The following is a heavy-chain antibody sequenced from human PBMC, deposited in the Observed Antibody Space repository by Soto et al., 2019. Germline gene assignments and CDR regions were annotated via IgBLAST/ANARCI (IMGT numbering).Heavy chain of an antibody. CDR1: GFTFSSYG. J-gene: IGHJ4*02. CDR2: IWYDGSNK. D-gene: IGHD3-10*01. CDR3: AKESYNRHTDFDH. Sequence: PGGSLTLSCAASGFTFSSYGMHWVRQAPGKGLEWVAVIWYDGSNKYYADSVKGRFTISRDNSKNTLYLQMNSLRVEDTAIYYCAKESYNRHTDFDHWGQGIQVTVSS. V-gene: IGHV3-33*06.